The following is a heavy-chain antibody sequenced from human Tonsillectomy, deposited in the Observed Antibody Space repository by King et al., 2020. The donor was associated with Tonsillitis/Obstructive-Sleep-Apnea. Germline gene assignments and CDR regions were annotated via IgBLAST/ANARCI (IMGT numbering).Heavy chain of an antibody. CDR3: ARSSGSYHFDS. J-gene: IGHJ4*02. CDR2: IWYDGSDT. V-gene: IGHV3-33*01. CDR1: GFTFSSYG. D-gene: IGHD1-26*01. Sequence: VQLVESGGGVVQPGRSLRLSCAASGFTFSSYGMHWVRQAPGMGLEWVAVIWYDGSDTYYADSVKGRFTISRDSSKHTLYLQMNGLRAEVTAVYYCARSSGSYHFDSGGQGTLVTVSS.